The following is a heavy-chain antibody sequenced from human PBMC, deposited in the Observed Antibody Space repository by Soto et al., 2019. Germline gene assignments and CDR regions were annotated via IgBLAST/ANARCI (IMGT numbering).Heavy chain of an antibody. CDR2: IIPMFGTA. CDR3: ARGSCSSTSCYKEYYFDL. D-gene: IGHD2-2*02. J-gene: IGHJ4*02. V-gene: IGHV1-69*01. CDR1: GGTFSGYA. Sequence: QVQLVQSGAEVKKPGSSVKVSCKASGGTFSGYAISWVRQAPGQGREWMGEIIPMFGTANYAQKVQARVTINADESTSTAYMELRSLRSEDTAVYYCARGSCSSTSCYKEYYFDLWGQGTLVTVSS.